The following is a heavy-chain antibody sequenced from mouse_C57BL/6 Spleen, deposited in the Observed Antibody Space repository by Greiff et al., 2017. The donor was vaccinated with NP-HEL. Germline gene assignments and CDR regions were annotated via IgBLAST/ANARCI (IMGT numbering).Heavy chain of an antibody. V-gene: IGHV7-3*01. J-gene: IGHJ4*01. CDR1: GFTFTDYY. CDR2: IRNKANGYTT. CDR3: ARYDGYYEESAMDY. D-gene: IGHD2-3*01. Sequence: EVKLMESGGGLVQPGGSLSLSCAASGFTFTDYYMSWVRQPPGKALEWLGFIRNKANGYTTEYSASVKGRFTISSDNSESILYLQMNALRAEDSATYYCARYDGYYEESAMDYWGQGASVTVSS.